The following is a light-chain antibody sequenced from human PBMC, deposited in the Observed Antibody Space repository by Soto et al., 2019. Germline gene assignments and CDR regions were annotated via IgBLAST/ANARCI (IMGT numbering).Light chain of an antibody. CDR1: QSFRGL. CDR3: QQRHMWPIT. V-gene: IGKV3-11*01. Sequence: EVVLTQSPVTLSLSPGERATLSCRASQSFRGLLAWYQQKPGQAPRLLIYDAYNRATGIPPRFSGSGSGTDFTLTISSQEPEDSAVYYCQQRHMWPITFGQGTRLEI. CDR2: DAY. J-gene: IGKJ5*01.